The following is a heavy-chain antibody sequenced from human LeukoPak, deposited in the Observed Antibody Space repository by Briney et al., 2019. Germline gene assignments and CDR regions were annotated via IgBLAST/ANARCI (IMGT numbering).Heavy chain of an antibody. CDR3: ARSPGAAAGKGYFDY. CDR1: GGTFSSYA. J-gene: IGHJ4*02. Sequence: GALVKVSCKASGGTFSSYAISWVRQAPGQGLEWMGGIIPTFGTANYAQKFQGRVTITADESTSTAYMELSSLRSEDTAVYYCARSPGAAAGKGYFDYWGQGTLVTVSS. CDR2: IIPTFGTA. D-gene: IGHD6-13*01. V-gene: IGHV1-69*13.